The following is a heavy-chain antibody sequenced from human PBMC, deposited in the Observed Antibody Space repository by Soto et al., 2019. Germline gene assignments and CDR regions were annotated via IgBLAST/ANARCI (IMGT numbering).Heavy chain of an antibody. CDR1: GFTFSSYA. CDR3: AKDKIVVVVAATSFDY. D-gene: IGHD2-15*01. Sequence: GGSLRLSCAASGFTFSSYAMSWVRQAPGKGLEWVSAISGSGGSTYYADSVKGRFTISRDNSKNTLYLQMNSLRAEDTAVYYCAKDKIVVVVAATSFDYWGQGTLVTVSS. J-gene: IGHJ4*02. V-gene: IGHV3-23*01. CDR2: ISGSGGST.